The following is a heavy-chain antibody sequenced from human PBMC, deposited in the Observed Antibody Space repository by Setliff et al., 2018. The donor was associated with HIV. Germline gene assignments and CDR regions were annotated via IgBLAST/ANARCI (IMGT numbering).Heavy chain of an antibody. Sequence: ASVKVSCKASGYTLTSYGISWVRQAPGQGLEWMGWVSAYNGLTNYPQKLQGRVTMTADTSTNTAYMELKSLRSDDTAVYFCARVSLEVDYDFRQGYYYYYMDVWGKGTTVTVSS. D-gene: IGHD3-22*01. V-gene: IGHV1-18*01. CDR3: ARVSLEVDYDFRQGYYYYYMDV. J-gene: IGHJ6*03. CDR1: GYTLTSYG. CDR2: VSAYNGLT.